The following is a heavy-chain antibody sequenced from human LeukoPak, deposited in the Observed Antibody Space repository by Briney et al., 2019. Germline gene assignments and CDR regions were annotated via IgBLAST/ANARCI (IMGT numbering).Heavy chain of an antibody. CDR2: IYHSGST. CDR3: ARDPGSG. Sequence: SETLSLTCAVYGGSFSGYYWSWIRQPPGKGLEWIGSIYHSGSTYYNPSLKSRVTISVDTSKNQFSLKLSSVTAADTAVYYCARDPGSGWGQGTLVTVSS. CDR1: GGSFSGYY. J-gene: IGHJ4*02. D-gene: IGHD1-26*01. V-gene: IGHV4-34*01.